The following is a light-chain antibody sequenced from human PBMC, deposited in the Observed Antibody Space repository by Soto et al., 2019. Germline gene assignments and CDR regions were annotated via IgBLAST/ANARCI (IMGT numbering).Light chain of an antibody. J-gene: IGKJ4*01. CDR3: QQYNKWPPIT. Sequence: EIVMTQSPATLSVSPGERATLSCRASQSVSSNLAWYQQKPGQAPRLLIYGASTRATGIPATFSGSGSGTEFTLTISGLQSEDFAVYYCQQYNKWPPITFGGGTKVEIK. CDR1: QSVSSN. CDR2: GAS. V-gene: IGKV3-15*01.